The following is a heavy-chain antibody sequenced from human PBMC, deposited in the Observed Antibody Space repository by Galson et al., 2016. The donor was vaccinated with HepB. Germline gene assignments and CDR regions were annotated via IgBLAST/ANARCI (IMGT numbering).Heavy chain of an antibody. Sequence: GYNFNSHWIGWVRQMPGKGLEWMGIIYPTDSDTRYSPSFQGQVTMSVDKSTSTVYLQWSSLKASDTATYYCARNGGYNFNYFYYIDVWGKGTTVTVSS. CDR3: ARNGGYNFNYFYYIDV. V-gene: IGHV5-51*01. D-gene: IGHD5-24*01. CDR2: IYPTDSDT. J-gene: IGHJ6*03. CDR1: GYNFNSHW.